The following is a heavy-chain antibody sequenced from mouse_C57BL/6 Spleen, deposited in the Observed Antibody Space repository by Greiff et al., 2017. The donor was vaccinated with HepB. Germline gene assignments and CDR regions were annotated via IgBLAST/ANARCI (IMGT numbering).Heavy chain of an antibody. V-gene: IGHV1-82*01. D-gene: IGHD1-1*01. CDR2: IYPGDGDT. Sequence: VKLQQSGPELVKPGASVKISCKASGYAFSSSWMNWVKQRPGKGLEWIGRIYPGDGDTNYNGKFKGKATLTADKSSSTAYMQLSSLTSEDSAVYFCARESITTVVGAMDYWGQGTSVTVSS. CDR3: ARESITTVVGAMDY. J-gene: IGHJ4*01. CDR1: GYAFSSSW.